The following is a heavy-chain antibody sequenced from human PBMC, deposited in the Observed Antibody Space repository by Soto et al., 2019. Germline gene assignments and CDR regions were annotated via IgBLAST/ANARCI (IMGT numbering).Heavy chain of an antibody. Sequence: SETLSLTCTVSGGSIISGGYYWIWIRQHPGKGLEWIGYIYYSGSTYYNPSLKSRVTISVDTSKNQFSLKLSSVTAADTAVYYCARVDTLPGSRGRDVWGQGTTVTVSS. D-gene: IGHD3-10*01. V-gene: IGHV4-31*03. J-gene: IGHJ6*02. CDR3: ARVDTLPGSRGRDV. CDR2: IYYSGST. CDR1: GGSIISGGYY.